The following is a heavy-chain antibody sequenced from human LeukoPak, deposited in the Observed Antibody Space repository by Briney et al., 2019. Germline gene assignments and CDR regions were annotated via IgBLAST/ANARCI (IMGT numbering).Heavy chain of an antibody. V-gene: IGHV3-21*01. CDR1: GFTFSGYS. CDR3: ARAGTLTVTTGSY. D-gene: IGHD4-11*01. Sequence: PGGSLRLSCAASGFTFSGYSMNWVRQAPGKGLEWVSSISSSSSYIYYADSVKGRFTISRDNAKNSLYLQMNSLRAEDTAVYYCARAGTLTVTTGSYWGQGTLVTVSS. J-gene: IGHJ4*02. CDR2: ISSSSSYI.